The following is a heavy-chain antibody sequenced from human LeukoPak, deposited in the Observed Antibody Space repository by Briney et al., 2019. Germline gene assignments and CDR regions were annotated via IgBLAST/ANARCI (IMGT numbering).Heavy chain of an antibody. D-gene: IGHD2-15*01. CDR1: GFTFSIYD. V-gene: IGHV3-33*01. Sequence: GGSLRLSCAASGFTFSIYDMHRVRQAPGKGLEWVVVIWYDGNNKYYADSVKGRFTISRDNSKNMLYLQMNSLRAEDTAVYYCARGYCSGGSCYSRFDSWGQGALVTVPS. CDR3: ARGYCSGGSCYSRFDS. J-gene: IGHJ4*02. CDR2: IWYDGNNK.